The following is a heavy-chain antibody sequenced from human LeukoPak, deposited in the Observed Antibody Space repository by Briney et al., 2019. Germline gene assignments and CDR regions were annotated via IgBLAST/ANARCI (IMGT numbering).Heavy chain of an antibody. CDR3: ARSSSRYCSSTSCRSYGYYYYYYMDV. CDR2: IYTSGST. V-gene: IGHV4-4*09. CDR1: GGSISSYY. J-gene: IGHJ6*03. D-gene: IGHD2-2*01. Sequence: KPSETLSLTCTVSGGSISSYYWSWIRQPPGKGLEWIGYIYTSGSTNYNPSLKSRVTISVDTSKNQFSLKLRYVTAADTAVYYCARSSSRYCSSTSCRSYGYYYYYYMDVWGKGTTVTVSS.